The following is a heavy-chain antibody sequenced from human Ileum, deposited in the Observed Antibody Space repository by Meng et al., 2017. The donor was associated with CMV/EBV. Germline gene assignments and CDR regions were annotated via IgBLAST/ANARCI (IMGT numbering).Heavy chain of an antibody. CDR2: TSHDGTIK. V-gene: IGHV3-30*02. CDR3: ARDYKIGWTNWFDP. CDR1: GFTFSDYG. Sequence: GESLKISCTTSGFTFSDYGMHWVRQVPGKGLEWVAITSHDGTIKYHEDSVKGRFIVSRDTSRNTFYLQMNSLGPEDTAIYFCARDYKIGWTNWFDPWGQGTLVTVSS. J-gene: IGHJ5*02. D-gene: IGHD3-10*01.